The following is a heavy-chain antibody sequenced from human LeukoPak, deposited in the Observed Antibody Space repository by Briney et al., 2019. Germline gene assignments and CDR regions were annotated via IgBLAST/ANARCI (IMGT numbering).Heavy chain of an antibody. Sequence: SETLSLTCTVSGGSISSYYWSWIRQPPGKGLEWIGYIYYSGSTNYNPSLKSRVTISVDTSKTQLSLKLSSVTAADTAVYYCARGGGYFNYWGQGTLVTVSS. J-gene: IGHJ4*02. D-gene: IGHD3-16*01. CDR1: GGSISSYY. CDR2: IYYSGST. CDR3: ARGGGYFNY. V-gene: IGHV4-59*01.